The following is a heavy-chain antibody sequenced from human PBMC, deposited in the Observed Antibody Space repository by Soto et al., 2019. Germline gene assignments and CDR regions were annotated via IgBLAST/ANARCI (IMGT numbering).Heavy chain of an antibody. D-gene: IGHD1-7*01. V-gene: IGHV3-11*06. J-gene: IGHJ4*02. CDR1: GFTFSDYY. Sequence: PGGSLRLSCAASGFTFSDYYMSWIRQAPGKGLEWVSYISSSSSYTNYADSVKGRFTISRDNAKNSLYLQMNSLRAEDTAVYYCARVDGTTSWYFDYWGQGTLVTVSS. CDR3: ARVDGTTSWYFDY. CDR2: ISSSSSYT.